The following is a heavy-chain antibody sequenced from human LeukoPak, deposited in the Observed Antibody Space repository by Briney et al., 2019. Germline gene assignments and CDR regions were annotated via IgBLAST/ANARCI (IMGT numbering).Heavy chain of an antibody. CDR1: GGSISSYY. Sequence: PSETLSLTCTVSGGSISSYYWSWIRQPPGKGLEWIGYIYYSGSTNYNPSLKSRVTISVDTSKNQFFLKLSSVTAADTAVYYCASAQWLAYFDYWGQGTLVTVSS. CDR3: ASAQWLAYFDY. V-gene: IGHV4-59*01. D-gene: IGHD6-19*01. CDR2: IYYSGST. J-gene: IGHJ4*02.